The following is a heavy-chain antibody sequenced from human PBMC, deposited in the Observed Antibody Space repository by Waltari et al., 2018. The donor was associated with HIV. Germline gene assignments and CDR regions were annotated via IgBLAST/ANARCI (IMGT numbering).Heavy chain of an antibody. D-gene: IGHD2-2*02. CDR2: INPNSGGT. CDR3: ARVPDCSSTSCYKGGGYYGMDV. Sequence: VQSGAEVKKPGASVKVSCKASGYTFTGYYMHWVRQAPGQGLGWMGWINPNSGGTNYAQKFQGRVTMTRDTSISTAYMELSRLRSDDTAVYYCARVPDCSSTSCYKGGGYYGMDVWGQGTTVTVSS. J-gene: IGHJ6*02. CDR1: GYTFTGYY. V-gene: IGHV1-2*02.